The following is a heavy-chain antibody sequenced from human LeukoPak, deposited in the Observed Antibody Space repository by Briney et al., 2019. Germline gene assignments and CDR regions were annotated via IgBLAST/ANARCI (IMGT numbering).Heavy chain of an antibody. Sequence: GGSLRLSCAASGFTFSSYAMSWVRQAPGKGLEWVGRSRNKAHSYTTVYAASVNGRFTISRDDSKSSLYLQMNSLKTEDTAVYYCTRGGLYGGSSAFDYWGQGTLVTVSS. J-gene: IGHJ4*02. CDR1: GFTFSSYA. CDR2: SRNKAHSYTT. D-gene: IGHD4-23*01. CDR3: TRGGLYGGSSAFDY. V-gene: IGHV3-72*01.